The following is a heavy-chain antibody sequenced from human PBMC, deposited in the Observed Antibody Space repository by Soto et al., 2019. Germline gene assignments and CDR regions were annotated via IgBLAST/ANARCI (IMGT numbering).Heavy chain of an antibody. V-gene: IGHV1-69*02. CDR1: GGTFSSYT. Sequence: SVKVSCKASGGTFSSYTISWVRQAPGQGLEWMGRIIPILGIANYAQKFQGRVTITADKSTSTAYMELSSLRSEDTAVYYCASNYYDSSGYPHFDYWGQGTLVTVSS. CDR2: IIPILGIA. CDR3: ASNYYDSSGYPHFDY. D-gene: IGHD3-22*01. J-gene: IGHJ4*02.